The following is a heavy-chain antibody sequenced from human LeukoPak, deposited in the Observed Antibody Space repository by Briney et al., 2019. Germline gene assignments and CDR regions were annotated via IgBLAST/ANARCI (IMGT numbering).Heavy chain of an antibody. CDR1: GFTFDDYA. V-gene: IGHV3-9*01. CDR3: AKDTDLYAAMVNY. CDR2: ISWNSGSI. D-gene: IGHD5-18*01. J-gene: IGHJ4*02. Sequence: GGSLRLSCAASGFTFDDYAMHWVRQAPGKGLEWVSGISWNSGSIGYADSVKGRFTISRDNAKNSLYLQMNSLRAEDTAVYYCAKDTDLYAAMVNYWGQGTLVTVSS.